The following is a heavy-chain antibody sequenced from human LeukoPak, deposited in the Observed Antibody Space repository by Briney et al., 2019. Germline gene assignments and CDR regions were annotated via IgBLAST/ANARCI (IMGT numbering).Heavy chain of an antibody. Sequence: KTSETLSLTCAVSGGSSSSGGYSWSWIRQPPGKGLEWIGYIYHSGSTYYNPSLKSRVTISVDRSKNQFSLKLSSVTAADTAVYYCASAGYSSSWGVDYYYYGMDVWGQGTTVTVSS. D-gene: IGHD6-13*01. CDR3: ASAGYSSSWGVDYYYYGMDV. CDR2: IYHSGST. V-gene: IGHV4-30-2*01. J-gene: IGHJ6*02. CDR1: GGSSSSGGYS.